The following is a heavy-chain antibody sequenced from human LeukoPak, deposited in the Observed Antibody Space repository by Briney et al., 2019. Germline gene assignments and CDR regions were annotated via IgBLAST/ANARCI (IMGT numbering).Heavy chain of an antibody. CDR1: GFTFSSYG. V-gene: IGHV3-30*02. D-gene: IGHD1-26*01. Sequence: PGRSLRLSCAASGFTFSSYGMHWVRQAPGKGLEWVAFIRYDGSNKYYADSVKGRFTISRDNSKNTLYLQMNSLRAEDTAVYYCAKDRRELPRVRFDYWGQGTLVTVSS. J-gene: IGHJ4*02. CDR3: AKDRRELPRVRFDY. CDR2: IRYDGSNK.